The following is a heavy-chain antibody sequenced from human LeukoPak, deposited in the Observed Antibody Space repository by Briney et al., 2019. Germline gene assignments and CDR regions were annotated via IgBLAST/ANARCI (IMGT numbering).Heavy chain of an antibody. V-gene: IGHV4-59*01. D-gene: IGHD3-10*01. CDR2: IAYSGST. Sequence: SETLALTCTVSGGSISPYFWSWIRQPPGKGLEWIGYIAYSGSTNYNPSLKSRLTISVDTSKNQFSLRLTSVTAADTAVYYCARDDYRGVTNFDPWGQGTLVTVSS. J-gene: IGHJ5*02. CDR3: ARDDYRGVTNFDP. CDR1: GGSISPYF.